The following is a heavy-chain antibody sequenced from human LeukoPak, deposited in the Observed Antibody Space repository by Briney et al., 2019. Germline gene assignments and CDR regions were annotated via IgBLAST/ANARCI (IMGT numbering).Heavy chain of an antibody. V-gene: IGHV4-34*01. CDR3: ARGLGYRGYSCGYGGGLIDY. Sequence: SEALSLTCAVYGGSFSGYYWSWIRQPPGKGLEWIGEINHSGSTNYNTSLKSRVTISVDTSKNQFSLKLSSVTAADTAVYYCARGLGYRGYSCGYGGGLIDYWGQGTLVTVSS. CDR2: INHSGST. J-gene: IGHJ4*02. CDR1: GGSFSGYY. D-gene: IGHD5-18*01.